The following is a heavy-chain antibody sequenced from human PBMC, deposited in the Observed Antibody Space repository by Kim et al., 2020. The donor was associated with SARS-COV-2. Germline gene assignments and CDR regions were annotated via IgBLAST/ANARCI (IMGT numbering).Heavy chain of an antibody. Sequence: SETLSLTCSVSGGSIGSSGYYWGWIRQPPGKGLEWIGNIYYSGTAYYSPSLKSRVTISLDSSKNQFSLKLTSVTAADTAMYFCARYTVAGQRIFDSWGQGTLVTVSS. CDR1: GGSIGSSGYY. V-gene: IGHV4-39*07. J-gene: IGHJ4*02. CDR3: ARYTVAGQRIFDS. CDR2: IYYSGTA. D-gene: IGHD2-2*02.